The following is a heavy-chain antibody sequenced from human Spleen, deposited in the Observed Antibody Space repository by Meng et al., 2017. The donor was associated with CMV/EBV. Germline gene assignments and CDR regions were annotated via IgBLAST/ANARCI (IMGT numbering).Heavy chain of an antibody. CDR2: IIPILGIA. J-gene: IGHJ6*02. Sequence: SVKVSCKGSGATFSSYAISWVRQAPGQGLEWMGEIIPILGIANYAQKFQGRLTISADKSTSTDYMELSSLKSEDTAVYYCARGVAARLLVGFYHMDVWGQGTTVTVSS. D-gene: IGHD6-6*01. CDR1: GATFSSYA. V-gene: IGHV1-69*10. CDR3: ARGVAARLLVGFYHMDV.